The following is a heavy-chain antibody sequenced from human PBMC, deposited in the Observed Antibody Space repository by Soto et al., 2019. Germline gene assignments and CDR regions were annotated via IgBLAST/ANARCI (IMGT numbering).Heavy chain of an antibody. CDR2: ISYDGSNR. CDR3: ARDCGQQLWINWLDP. Sequence: VRSLRLSCTSPGFTFSSYAMHWSVLTPGRGRDWLAVISYDGSNRYYADSVKGRFTISRDNSKNTLYLPMKTLRAEDTAVYYCARDCGQQLWINWLDPCGQGTMVTVSS. D-gene: IGHD6-13*01. V-gene: IGHV3-30-3*01. J-gene: IGHJ5*02. CDR1: GFTFSSYA.